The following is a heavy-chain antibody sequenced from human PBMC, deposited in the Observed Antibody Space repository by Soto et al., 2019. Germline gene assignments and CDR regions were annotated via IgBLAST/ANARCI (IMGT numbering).Heavy chain of an antibody. J-gene: IGHJ4*02. CDR2: VSAGSGNT. D-gene: IGHD3-22*01. CDR1: GFTFSSYA. V-gene: IGHV3-23*01. CDR3: AKRGHYDGGGYPDFDH. Sequence: PGGSLRLSCAASGFTFSSYAMNWVRQAPGKGLEWVSTVSAGSGNTYYADSVKGRFTISRDNSKNTLYLQMNSLRAEDTAAYYCAKRGHYDGGGYPDFDHWGQGALVTVS.